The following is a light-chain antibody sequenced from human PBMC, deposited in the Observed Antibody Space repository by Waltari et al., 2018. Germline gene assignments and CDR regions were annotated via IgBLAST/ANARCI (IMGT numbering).Light chain of an antibody. CDR1: QSVLYSSNNKNY. Sequence: DIVMTQSPDCLAVSLGERATINCKSSQSVLYSSNNKNYLAWYQQKPGQPPKLLIYWASTRESGVPDRFSGSGSGTDFTLTISSLQAEDVAVYYCQQYYSTPGLTFGGGTKVEIK. V-gene: IGKV4-1*01. J-gene: IGKJ4*01. CDR3: QQYYSTPGLT. CDR2: WAS.